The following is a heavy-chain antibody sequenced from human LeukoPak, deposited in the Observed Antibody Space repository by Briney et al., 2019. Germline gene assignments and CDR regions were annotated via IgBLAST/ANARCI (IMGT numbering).Heavy chain of an antibody. D-gene: IGHD5-24*01. V-gene: IGHV4-34*01. CDR3: APRWLQEYYFDY. Sequence: SETLSLTRAVYGGSLSGYYWSWIRQPPGKGLEWIGEINHSGSTNYNPSLKSRVTISVDTSKNQFSLKLSSVTAADTAVYYCAPRWLQEYYFDYWGQGTLVTVSS. CDR1: GGSLSGYY. CDR2: INHSGST. J-gene: IGHJ4*02.